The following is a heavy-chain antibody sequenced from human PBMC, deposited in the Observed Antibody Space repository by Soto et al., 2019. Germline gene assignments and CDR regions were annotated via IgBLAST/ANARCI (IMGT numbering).Heavy chain of an antibody. CDR3: AKDFYGDYAQTYNNYGMDV. CDR1: GFSFRDYY. J-gene: IGHJ6*02. CDR2: IGRGSRYT. V-gene: IGHV3-11*06. D-gene: IGHD4-17*01. Sequence: QVQLVESGGGLVTPGGSLRLSCAASGFSFRDYYMSWIRQAPGKGLEWVAYIGRGSRYTGYAESVKGRFTISRDDAKHSLFLQMNSLRAEDTAVYYCAKDFYGDYAQTYNNYGMDVWGQGTTVTVSS.